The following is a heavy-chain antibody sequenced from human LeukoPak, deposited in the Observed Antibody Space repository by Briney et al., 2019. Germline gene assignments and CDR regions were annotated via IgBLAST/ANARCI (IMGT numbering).Heavy chain of an antibody. J-gene: IGHJ4*02. Sequence: PGGSLRLSCAASGFTFSSYGMHWVRQAPGKGLEWVAVISYDGSNKYYADSVKGRFTISRDNSKNTLYLQMNSLRAEDTAVYYCATQYCGGDCSTYYFDYWAREPWSPSPQ. CDR2: ISYDGSNK. V-gene: IGHV3-30*03. CDR3: ATQYCGGDCSTYYFDY. CDR1: GFTFSSYG. D-gene: IGHD2-21*02.